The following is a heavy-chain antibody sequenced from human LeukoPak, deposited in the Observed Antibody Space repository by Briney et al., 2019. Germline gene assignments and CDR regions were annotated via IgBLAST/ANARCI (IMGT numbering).Heavy chain of an antibody. Sequence: SETLSLTCTVSGGSISSGGYYWSWIRQHPGKGLEWIGYIYYSGSTYYNPPLKSRVTISVDTSKNQFSLKLSSVTAADTAVYYCARQDYGGHYYYGMDVWGKGTTVTVSS. CDR1: GGSISSGGYY. V-gene: IGHV4-31*03. CDR2: IYYSGST. J-gene: IGHJ6*04. D-gene: IGHD4/OR15-4a*01. CDR3: ARQDYGGHYYYGMDV.